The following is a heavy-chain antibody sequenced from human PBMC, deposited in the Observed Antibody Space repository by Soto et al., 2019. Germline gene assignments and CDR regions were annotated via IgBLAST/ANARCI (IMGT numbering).Heavy chain of an antibody. J-gene: IGHJ5*02. D-gene: IGHD6-13*01. CDR1: GGSISSGGYY. CDR3: AGPGSSSWYRWFDP. Sequence: SETLSLTCTVSGGSISSGGYYWSWIRQHPGKGLEWIGYIYYSGSTYYNPSLKSRVTISVDTSKNQFSLKLSSVTAADTAVYYCAGPGSSSWYRWFDPWGQGTLVTVSS. V-gene: IGHV4-31*03. CDR2: IYYSGST.